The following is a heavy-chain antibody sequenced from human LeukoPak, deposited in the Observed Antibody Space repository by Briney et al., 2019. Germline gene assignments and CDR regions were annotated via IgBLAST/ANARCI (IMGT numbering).Heavy chain of an antibody. CDR1: GFTFSSYW. CDR3: ARALGDSSGYYYDPSALNFDY. J-gene: IGHJ4*02. D-gene: IGHD3-22*01. CDR2: INSDESST. Sequence: PGGSLRLSCAASGFTFSSYWMHWVRQPPGKGLVWVSRINSDESSTNYADSVKGRFTISRDNAKNTLYLQMNSLRAEDTAVYYCARALGDSSGYYYDPSALNFDYWGQGTLVTVSS. V-gene: IGHV3-74*01.